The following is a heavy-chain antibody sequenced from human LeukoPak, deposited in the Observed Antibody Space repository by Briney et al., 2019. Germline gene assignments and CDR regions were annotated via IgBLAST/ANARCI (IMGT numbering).Heavy chain of an antibody. J-gene: IGHJ4*02. CDR3: AKNKYYDILTGYFFFDY. CDR1: GFTFNNYA. Sequence: GGSLRLSCAASGFTFNNYAMSWVRQAPGKGLEWVSGISGSGGSTYYADSVKGRFTISRDNSKNTLYLQMNSLRAEDTAVYYCAKNKYYDILTGYFFFDYWGQGTLVTVSS. CDR2: ISGSGGST. V-gene: IGHV3-23*01. D-gene: IGHD3-9*01.